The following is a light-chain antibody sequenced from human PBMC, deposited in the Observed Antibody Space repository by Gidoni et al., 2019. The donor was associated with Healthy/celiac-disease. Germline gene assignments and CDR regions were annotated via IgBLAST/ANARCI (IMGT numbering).Light chain of an antibody. J-gene: IGLJ2*01. Sequence: QSVLTQPPSVSGAPGQGVTIPCTGSFRNIGAAYEVSWYQQLPGTVPKLHIYADNNRPSGVPDRFSGSKSGTSASLTITGLQDDDEGDYYCQSYDSALRVVFGGGTKMTV. CDR3: QSYDSALRVV. CDR1: FRNIGAAYE. CDR2: ADN. V-gene: IGLV1-40*01.